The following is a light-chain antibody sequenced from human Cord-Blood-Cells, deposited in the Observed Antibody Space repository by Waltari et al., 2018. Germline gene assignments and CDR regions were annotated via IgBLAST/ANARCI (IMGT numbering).Light chain of an antibody. CDR1: SSDVGGYNY. J-gene: IGLJ3*02. V-gene: IGLV2-14*01. Sequence: QSALTQPASVSGSPGQSITISCTGTSSDVGGYNYVSWYQQHPGKAPKLMIYDFSKRPSGVSNRFYGSKSGNTAALASSGLQAEDEADYYCSSYTSSSTWVFGGGTKLTVL. CDR2: DFS. CDR3: SSYTSSSTWV.